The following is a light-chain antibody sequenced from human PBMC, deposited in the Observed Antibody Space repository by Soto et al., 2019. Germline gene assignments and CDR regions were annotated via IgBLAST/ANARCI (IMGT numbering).Light chain of an antibody. V-gene: IGKV3-11*01. J-gene: IGKJ4*01. Sequence: EIVWIQSPGTLSWSPGVGATLGWRARRSGGSYLAWYQHKPGQAPRLLISDASNRATGIPARFSGSGSETDFTLTISILEPEDSAVYYCQQRSTWPSLTFGGVTKVDIK. CDR2: DAS. CDR1: RSGGSY. CDR3: QQRSTWPSLT.